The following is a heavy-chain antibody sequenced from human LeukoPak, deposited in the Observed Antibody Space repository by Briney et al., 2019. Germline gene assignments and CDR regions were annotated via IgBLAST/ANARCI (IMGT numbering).Heavy chain of an antibody. CDR1: GFTFDDYA. V-gene: IGHV3-43D*03. CDR2: ISWDGGST. Sequence: PGGSLRLSCAASGFTFDDYAMHWVRQAPGKGLKWVSLISWDGGSTYYADSVKGRFTISRDNSKNSLYLQMNSLRAEDTALYYCVLNYGGDGGLFDYWGQGTLVTVSS. CDR3: VLNYGGDGGLFDY. J-gene: IGHJ4*02. D-gene: IGHD3-10*01.